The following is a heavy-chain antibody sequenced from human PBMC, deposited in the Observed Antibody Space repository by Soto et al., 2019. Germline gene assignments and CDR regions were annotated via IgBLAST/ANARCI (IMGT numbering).Heavy chain of an antibody. J-gene: IGHJ4*02. V-gene: IGHV3-15*01. CDR3: TTGLSNGYYNFDY. CDR1: GFTFADAW. Sequence: EMQLVESGGGLVKPGGSLRLSCAASGFTFADAWMSWVRQAPGRGLEWVGRIKREADVGTTDYAAPVKGRTTISRDDSKNTLYLQMNSLKTEDTAVYYCTTGLSNGYYNFDYWGQGTPVTVSS. CDR2: IKREADVGTT. D-gene: IGHD3-22*01.